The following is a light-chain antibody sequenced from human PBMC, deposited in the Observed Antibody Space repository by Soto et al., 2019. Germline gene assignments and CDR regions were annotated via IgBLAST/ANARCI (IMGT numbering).Light chain of an antibody. CDR3: NSYTSGSTGV. V-gene: IGLV2-14*01. J-gene: IGLJ3*02. CDR1: SSDVGGYNY. Sequence: QSVLTQPASVSGSPGQSITISCTGTSSDVGGYNYVCWFQQHPGKAPKLMIYDVSNRPSGVSNRFSGSKSGNTASLTISGLQAEDEADYYCNSYTSGSTGVFGGGTKLTVL. CDR2: DVS.